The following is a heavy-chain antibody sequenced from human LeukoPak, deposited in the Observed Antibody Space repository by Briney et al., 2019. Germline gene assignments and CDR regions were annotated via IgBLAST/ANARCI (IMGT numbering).Heavy chain of an antibody. CDR3: TRAFDSSGYPILGYYFDY. D-gene: IGHD3-22*01. Sequence: GGSLRLSCTGSGFVFGGYTMNWVRQAPGKGLEWLSYISASGGNTFYADSVKGRFTISRDNAKNSVYLQMNSLRAEDTAVYYCTRAFDSSGYPILGYYFDYWGQGTLVTVPS. J-gene: IGHJ4*02. V-gene: IGHV3-48*01. CDR1: GFVFGGYT. CDR2: ISASGGNT.